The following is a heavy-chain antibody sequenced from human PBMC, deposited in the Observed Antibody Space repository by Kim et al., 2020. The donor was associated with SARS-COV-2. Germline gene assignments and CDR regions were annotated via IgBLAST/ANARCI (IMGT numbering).Heavy chain of an antibody. CDR1: GFTISNYW. D-gene: IGHD3-10*01. CDR3: LSAVGGDAYDI. Sequence: GGSLRLSCAASGFTISNYWMKCVRQAPGKGLEWVAIIKQDGAEKYYLDSVKGRFTISRDNAKSSLYLQMNSLRAEDTAMYYCLSAVGGDAYDIWGQGTMV. J-gene: IGHJ3*02. V-gene: IGHV3-7*01. CDR2: IKQDGAEK.